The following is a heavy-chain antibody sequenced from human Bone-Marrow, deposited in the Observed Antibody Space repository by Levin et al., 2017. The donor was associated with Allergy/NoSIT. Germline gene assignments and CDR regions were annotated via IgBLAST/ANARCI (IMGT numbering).Heavy chain of an antibody. CDR1: GYTFTGYY. D-gene: IGHD6-13*01. J-gene: IGHJ5*02. Sequence: ASVKVSCKASGYTFTGYYMHWVRQAPGQGLEWMGWINPNSGGTNYAQKFQGRVTMTRDTSISTAYMELSRLRSDDTAVYYCARGALGIAAADTFDPWGQGTLVTVSS. V-gene: IGHV1-2*02. CDR2: INPNSGGT. CDR3: ARGALGIAAADTFDP.